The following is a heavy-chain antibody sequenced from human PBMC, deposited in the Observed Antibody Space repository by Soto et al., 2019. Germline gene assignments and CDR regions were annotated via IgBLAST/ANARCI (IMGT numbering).Heavy chain of an antibody. V-gene: IGHV1-18*01. Sequence: ASVKVSCKASGYTFTSYGISWVRQAPGQGLEWMGWISAYNGNTNYAQKLQGRVTMTTDTSTSTAYMELRSLRSDDTAVYYCARDGNHRFFEWLPDFDYWGQGTLVTVSS. CDR1: GYTFTSYG. J-gene: IGHJ4*02. CDR2: ISAYNGNT. D-gene: IGHD3-3*01. CDR3: ARDGNHRFFEWLPDFDY.